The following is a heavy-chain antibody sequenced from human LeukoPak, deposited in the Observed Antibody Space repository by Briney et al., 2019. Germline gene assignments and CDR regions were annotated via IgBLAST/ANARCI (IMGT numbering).Heavy chain of an antibody. J-gene: IGHJ5*02. Sequence: SETLSLTCTVSGGSISSSSYYWGWIRQPPGKGLEWIGSIYYSGSTYYNSSLKSRATISVDTSKNQISLKLSSVTAADTAVYYCASGYCGGDCFGTGFDPWGQGTLVTVSS. CDR2: IYYSGST. CDR1: GGSISSSSYY. V-gene: IGHV4-39*01. D-gene: IGHD2-21*02. CDR3: ASGYCGGDCFGTGFDP.